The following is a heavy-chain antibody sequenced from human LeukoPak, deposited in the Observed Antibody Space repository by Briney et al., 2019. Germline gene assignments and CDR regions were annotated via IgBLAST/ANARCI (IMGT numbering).Heavy chain of an antibody. Sequence: PSETLSLTYTVPGGSISSSSYYWGWIRQPPGKGLEWIGSIYYSGSTYYNPSLKSRVTISVDTSKKQFSLKLSSVTAADTAVYYCARFSSGWYSGDYWGQGTLVTVSS. V-gene: IGHV4-39*01. CDR2: IYYSGST. CDR3: ARFSSGWYSGDY. CDR1: GGSISSSSYY. D-gene: IGHD6-19*01. J-gene: IGHJ4*02.